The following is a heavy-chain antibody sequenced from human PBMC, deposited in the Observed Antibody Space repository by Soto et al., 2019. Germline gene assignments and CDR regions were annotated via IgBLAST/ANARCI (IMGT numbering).Heavy chain of an antibody. CDR2: INTDGSNT. V-gene: IGHV3-74*01. D-gene: IGHD2-15*01. CDR3: AREFCSGGNCYTYYFDP. Sequence: DVQLVETGGGVVPPGGSLRLSCAASGLTFNRYWMHWVRHAPGKGLVWVSHINTDGSNTNYAASVKGRFTISRDNAKSTVFLQMKSLRDEDTAVYYCAREFCSGGNCYTYYFDPWGQGIPVTVSS. J-gene: IGHJ5*02. CDR1: GLTFNRYW.